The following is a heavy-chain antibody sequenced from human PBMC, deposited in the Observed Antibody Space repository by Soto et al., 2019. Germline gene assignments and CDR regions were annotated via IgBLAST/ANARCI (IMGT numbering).Heavy chain of an antibody. J-gene: IGHJ4*02. CDR2: ISYGGNTE. CDR3: VREEIEAGRCSFGC. D-gene: IGHD6-13*01. V-gene: IGHV3-30-3*01. Sequence: QVQVVESGGGVVQPRGSLRLSCAASGFTFSTSAMHWVRQAPGKGLEWMAAISYGGNTEYYADSVKGRFTVSRDISESTLYLQKNGLRTEDTAVYYCVREEIEAGRCSFGCWGQGTLVSVSS. CDR1: GFTFSTSA.